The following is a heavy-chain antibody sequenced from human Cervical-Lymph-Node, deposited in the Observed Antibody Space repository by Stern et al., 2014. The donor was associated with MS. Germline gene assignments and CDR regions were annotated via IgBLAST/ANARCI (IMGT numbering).Heavy chain of an antibody. CDR1: GYTFTDYG. V-gene: IGHV1-18*01. CDR2: ISAYNGNT. D-gene: IGHD6-6*01. CDR3: ARSSFSNSSLFDF. Sequence: QVQLVQSGAEVRKPGASVKVSCKASGYTFTDYGITWVRQAPVQGLEWMGWISAYNGNTNYAQMLQGRVTMTTDKSTSTAYMQLRSLNSDDTAVYFCARSSFSNSSLFDFWGQGTLLTVSS. J-gene: IGHJ4*02.